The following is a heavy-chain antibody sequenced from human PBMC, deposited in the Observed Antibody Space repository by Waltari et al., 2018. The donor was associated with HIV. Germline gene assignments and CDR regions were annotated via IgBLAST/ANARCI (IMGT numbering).Heavy chain of an antibody. D-gene: IGHD6-13*01. CDR1: GCTFCFYT. CDR2: ISRGSNYV. V-gene: IGHV3-21*01. Sequence: EVLLVESGGGLVKPGGSLSLSCAASGCTFCFYTMSWVRQAPGKGLEWVSSISRGSNYVFYADSLKGRFTISRDNTKNSLFLQMNSLSAEDTAIYYCARDDEAVAGPLDYWGQGSLVTVSS. CDR3: ARDDEAVAGPLDY. J-gene: IGHJ4*02.